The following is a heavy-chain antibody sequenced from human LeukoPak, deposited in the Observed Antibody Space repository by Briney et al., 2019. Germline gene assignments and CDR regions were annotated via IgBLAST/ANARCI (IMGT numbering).Heavy chain of an antibody. Sequence: GGSLRLSCAASGLTFSNFAMSWVRQAPGKGLEWVSVISGSGGSTYYADSVKGRFTISRDNSKNTLYLQMNSLRAEDTAVYYCARDFSGITMVRGVIIYGYFDYWGQGTLVTVSS. D-gene: IGHD3-10*01. CDR1: GLTFSNFA. V-gene: IGHV3-23*01. CDR2: ISGSGGST. CDR3: ARDFSGITMVRGVIIYGYFDY. J-gene: IGHJ4*02.